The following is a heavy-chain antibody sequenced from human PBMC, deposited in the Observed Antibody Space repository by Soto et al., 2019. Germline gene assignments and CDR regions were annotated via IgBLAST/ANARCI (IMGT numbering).Heavy chain of an antibody. CDR2: IYYSGST. J-gene: IGHJ4*02. CDR3: ARPGGDCGGDCYPYYFDY. CDR1: GGSISSSSYY. V-gene: IGHV4-39*01. D-gene: IGHD2-21*02. Sequence: QLQLQESGPGLVKPSETLSLTCTVSGGSISSSSYYWGWIRQPPGKGLEWIGSIYYSGSTYYNPSLKSRVTISVDTSKNQFSLKLSSVTAADTAVYYCARPGGDCGGDCYPYYFDYWGQGTLVTVSS.